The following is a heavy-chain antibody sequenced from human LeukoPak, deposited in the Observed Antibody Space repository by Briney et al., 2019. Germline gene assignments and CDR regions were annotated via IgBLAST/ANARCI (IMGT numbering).Heavy chain of an antibody. CDR2: IKEDGSVK. D-gene: IGHD6-13*01. CDR1: GLTFSTYW. Sequence: GGSLRLSCVVSGLTFSTYWMSWVRQAPGKGLERVANIKEDGSVKYYLDSVKGRFTISRDNAKSSLYLQMNSLRAEDTAVYYCARVSSSLLPDYWGQGTLVTVSS. V-gene: IGHV3-7*01. CDR3: ARVSSSLLPDY. J-gene: IGHJ4*02.